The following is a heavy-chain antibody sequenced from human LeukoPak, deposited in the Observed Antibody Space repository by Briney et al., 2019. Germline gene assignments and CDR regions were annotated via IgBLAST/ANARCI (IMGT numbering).Heavy chain of an antibody. V-gene: IGHV3-23*01. CDR3: TADIKGSY. CDR1: GFTLSSYA. J-gene: IGHJ4*02. CDR2: ISGSGGST. Sequence: PGGSLRLSCAASGFTLSSYAMTWVRQAPGRGLEWVSAISGSGGSTYYADSVKDRFTISRDNSKNTLYLQMNSLRAEDTAVYYCTADIKGSYWGQGTLVTVSS.